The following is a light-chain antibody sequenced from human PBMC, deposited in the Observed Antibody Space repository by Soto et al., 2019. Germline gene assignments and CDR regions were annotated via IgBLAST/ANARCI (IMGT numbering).Light chain of an antibody. Sequence: QSALTQPRSVSGSPGQSVTISCTGTSSDVGGYDYVSWCQQHPGKAPKLLIYDVTRRPSGAPDRFSGSKSGNTASLTISGLQAEDEADYYCCSYAGAYTWMFGGGTKLTVL. CDR3: CSYAGAYTWM. J-gene: IGLJ3*02. CDR2: DVT. V-gene: IGLV2-11*01. CDR1: SSDVGGYDY.